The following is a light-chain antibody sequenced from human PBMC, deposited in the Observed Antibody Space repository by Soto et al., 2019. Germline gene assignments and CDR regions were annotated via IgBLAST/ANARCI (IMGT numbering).Light chain of an antibody. CDR3: QQYNTYPWT. Sequence: DLQMTQSPSTLSASVGDRVTITCRASQSIRSWLAWYQQKPGKAPKLLIYKASILEGGVPSRFSGSGSGTEFTLTISNLQPDDFASYCCQQYNTYPWTFGQATKVDIK. J-gene: IGKJ1*01. CDR1: QSIRSW. V-gene: IGKV1-5*03. CDR2: KAS.